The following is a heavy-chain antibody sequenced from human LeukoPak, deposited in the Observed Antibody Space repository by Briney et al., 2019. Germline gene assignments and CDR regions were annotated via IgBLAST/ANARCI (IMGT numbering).Heavy chain of an antibody. CDR3: AKHLTNAYYDMIWFDP. D-gene: IGHD3-22*01. J-gene: IGHJ5*02. V-gene: IGHV4-59*11. CDR2: IYYSGST. CDR1: GGSISNHY. Sequence: SETLSLTCTVSGGSISNHYWSWIRQAPGKGLEWIGYIYYSGSTNYNPSVKSRVTISVDTSKNQFSLSLSSVTAADTAVYYRAKHLTNAYYDMIWFDPWGQGTLVTVSS.